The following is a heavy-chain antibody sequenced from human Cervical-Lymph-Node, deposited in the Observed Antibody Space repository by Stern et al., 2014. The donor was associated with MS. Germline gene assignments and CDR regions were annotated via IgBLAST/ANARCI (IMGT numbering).Heavy chain of an antibody. CDR2: SYHSGST. D-gene: IGHD3-16*01. V-gene: IGHV4-31*03. CDR3: ARSDRLWGSFDY. Sequence: QLQLQESGPGLVKPSQTLSLTCTVSGGSISTVGYYWTRIRQHPGKGLEWIGYSYHSGSTYYNPSLKRRASISVDTSKNQFSLNVTSVTAADTALYYCARSDRLWGSFDYWGQGTLVTVSS. J-gene: IGHJ4*02. CDR1: GGSISTVGYY.